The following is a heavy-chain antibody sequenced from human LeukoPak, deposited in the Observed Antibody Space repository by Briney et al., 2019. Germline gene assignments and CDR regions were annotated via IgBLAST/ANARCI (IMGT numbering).Heavy chain of an antibody. V-gene: IGHV3-74*01. CDR3: ARGSTRGSWFDP. Sequence: GGSLRLSCAASGFTFSSYWMHWVRQAPGQGLVWVSRINSDGSSTSYADSVKGRFTISRDNAKNTLYLQMNSLRAEDTAVYYCARGSTRGSWFDPWGQGTLVTVSS. J-gene: IGHJ5*02. CDR1: GFTFSSYW. CDR2: INSDGSST. D-gene: IGHD1-26*01.